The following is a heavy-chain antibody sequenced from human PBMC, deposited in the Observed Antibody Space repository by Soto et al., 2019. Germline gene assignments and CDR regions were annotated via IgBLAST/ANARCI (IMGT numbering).Heavy chain of an antibody. CDR2: LYNDERT. V-gene: IGHV4-4*07. CDR3: AREPLTHSYFDF. Sequence: SETLSLTCTVSGDSVSSHYWSWIRQPAGKGLEWLGRLYNDERTNYNPSLKSRVTMSMDTSKNQFSLKLTSVTAADSAVYFCAREPLTHSYFDFWGQGTLVTVSS. J-gene: IGHJ4*02. CDR1: GDSVSSHY.